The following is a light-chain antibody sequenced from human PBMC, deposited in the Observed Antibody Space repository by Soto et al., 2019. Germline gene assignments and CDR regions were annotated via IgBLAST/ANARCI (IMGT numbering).Light chain of an antibody. CDR1: QRVSSSY. Sequence: EVELTQSPGTVSLSPGERATLSCRASQRVSSSYLAWYQHKRGKAPRLLMNGASSRATGLPARSSGLLSATHFTLPIPPLDPEYFALYYCPQYCISPQTLRQGTTVDTK. CDR3: PQYCISPQT. J-gene: IGKJ1*01. CDR2: GAS. V-gene: IGKV3-20*01.